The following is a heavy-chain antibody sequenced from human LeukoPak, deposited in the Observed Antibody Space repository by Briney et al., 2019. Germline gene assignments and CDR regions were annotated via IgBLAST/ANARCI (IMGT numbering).Heavy chain of an antibody. Sequence: ASVKVSCKASGYTFTGYYMHWVRQAPGQGLEWMGFIDPNNGDTNYAQKFQGRVTLTRDTSISTAYMELSSLRSDDTAVYHCATDEGGWDQGTLVTVSS. D-gene: IGHD3-16*01. CDR2: IDPNNGDT. J-gene: IGHJ1*01. V-gene: IGHV1-2*02. CDR1: GYTFTGYY. CDR3: ATDEGG.